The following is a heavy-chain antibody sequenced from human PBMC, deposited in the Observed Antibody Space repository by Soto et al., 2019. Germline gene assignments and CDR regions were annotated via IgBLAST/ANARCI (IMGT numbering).Heavy chain of an antibody. Sequence: SETLSLTCTVSGGSISSGGYCWSWIRQHPGKGLEWIGYIYYSGSTYYNPSLKSRVTISVDTSKNQFSLKLSSVTAADTAVYYCAGYYDFWSGYFWGQGTLVTVSS. CDR2: IYYSGST. CDR1: GGSISSGGYC. V-gene: IGHV4-31*03. J-gene: IGHJ4*02. CDR3: AGYYDFWSGYF. D-gene: IGHD3-3*01.